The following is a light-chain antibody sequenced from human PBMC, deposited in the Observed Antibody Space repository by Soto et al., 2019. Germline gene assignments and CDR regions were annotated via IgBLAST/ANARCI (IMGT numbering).Light chain of an antibody. Sequence: DIVLTQSPDSLSVSLGERATIDCKSSRSLLYSSNHKNYLAWYQHKPGQLPRLLINWASARESGVPDRFSGAGSGTDFTLTISSLQAEDVAVYFCQQYYGTPLTFGGGTKVEIK. J-gene: IGKJ4*01. CDR3: QQYYGTPLT. V-gene: IGKV4-1*01. CDR2: WAS. CDR1: RSLLYSSNHKNY.